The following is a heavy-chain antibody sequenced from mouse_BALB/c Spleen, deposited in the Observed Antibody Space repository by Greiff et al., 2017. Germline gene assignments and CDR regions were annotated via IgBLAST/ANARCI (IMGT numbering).Heavy chain of an antibody. CDR3: ARGDYYGYDFDY. J-gene: IGHJ2*01. Sequence: VQLKESGPGLVKPSQSLSLTCTVTGYSITSDYAWNWIRQFPGNKLEWMGYISYSGSTSYNPSLKSRISITRDTSKNQFFLQLNSVTTEDTATYYCARGDYYGYDFDYWGQGTTLTVSS. V-gene: IGHV3-2*02. CDR2: ISYSGST. CDR1: GYSITSDYA. D-gene: IGHD1-2*01.